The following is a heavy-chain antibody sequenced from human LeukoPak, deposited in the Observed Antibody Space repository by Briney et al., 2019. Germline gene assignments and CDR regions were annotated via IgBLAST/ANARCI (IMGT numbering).Heavy chain of an antibody. Sequence: GGSLRLSCAASGFTFSSYPMHWVRQAPGKGLENVSTISRTGGSTYYANSVKGRFTISRDNSKNTLYLQMGSLRAEDMAVYYCARAISGSGSYYSDYWGQGTLVTVSS. V-gene: IGHV3-64*01. J-gene: IGHJ4*02. CDR3: ARAISGSGSYYSDY. CDR2: ISRTGGST. D-gene: IGHD3-10*01. CDR1: GFTFSSYP.